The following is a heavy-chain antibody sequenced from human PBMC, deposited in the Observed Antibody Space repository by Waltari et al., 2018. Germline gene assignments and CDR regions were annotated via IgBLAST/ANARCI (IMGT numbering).Heavy chain of an antibody. D-gene: IGHD2-15*01. Sequence: QLQQSGPWLVKPSESLSLTCAVSGEPMSSNNFWSRVRQSPGKGLEWIGQVHRSGRTNYNPSLASRVTISIDTSNNQFSLRMPSPTAADTAMYYCARDRGRGLYLDSWGQGTLVSVSP. CDR1: GEPMSSNNF. V-gene: IGHV4-4*02. CDR3: ARDRGRGLYLDS. J-gene: IGHJ4*02. CDR2: VHRSGRT.